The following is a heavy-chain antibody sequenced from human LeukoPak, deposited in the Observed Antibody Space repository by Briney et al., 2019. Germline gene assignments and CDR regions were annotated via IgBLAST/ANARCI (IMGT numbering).Heavy chain of an antibody. CDR3: AKVRGYSYGYCFDY. V-gene: IGHV3-21*04. D-gene: IGHD5-18*01. CDR1: GFTFSSYT. J-gene: IGHJ4*02. CDR2: ISGSNSYI. Sequence: GGSLRLSCAASGFTFSSYTMHWIRQAPGKGLEWVSSISGSNSYIFYAGSVKGRFTISRDNAKNSLYLQMNSLRAEDTALYYCAKVRGYSYGYCFDYWGQGTLVTVSS.